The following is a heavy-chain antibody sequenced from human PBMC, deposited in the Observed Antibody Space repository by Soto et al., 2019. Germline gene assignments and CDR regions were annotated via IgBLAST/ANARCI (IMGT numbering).Heavy chain of an antibody. V-gene: IGHV3-30*18. CDR3: AKVGSGSYGYYYYYYGMDV. CDR2: ISYDGSNK. CDR1: GFAFTSYG. D-gene: IGHD1-26*01. Sequence: QVQLVESGGGVVQPGRSLRLSCAASGFAFTSYGMHWVRQAPGKGLEWVAVISYDGSNKYYADSVKGRFTISRDNSKNKLYLQMNSLRAEDTAVYYCAKVGSGSYGYYYYYYGMDVWGQGTTVTVSS. J-gene: IGHJ6*02.